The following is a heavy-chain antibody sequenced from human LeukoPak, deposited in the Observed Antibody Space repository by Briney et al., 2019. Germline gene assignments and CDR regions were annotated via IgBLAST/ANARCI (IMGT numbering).Heavy chain of an antibody. CDR2: IRYDGSNK. V-gene: IGHV3-30*02. Sequence: PGGSLRLSCAASGFTFSSYGIHWVRQAPGKGLEWVAFIRYDGSNKYYADSVKGRFTISRDNSKNTVYLQMNSLRAEDTAVYYCAKGPYSGSYNYYFDYWGQGTLVTVSS. CDR3: AKGPYSGSYNYYFDY. CDR1: GFTFSSYG. J-gene: IGHJ4*02. D-gene: IGHD1-26*01.